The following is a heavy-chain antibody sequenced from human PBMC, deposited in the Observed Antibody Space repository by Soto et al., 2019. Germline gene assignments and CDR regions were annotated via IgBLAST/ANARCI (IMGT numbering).Heavy chain of an antibody. CDR3: TIGVGLSETDY. J-gene: IGHJ4*02. V-gene: IGHV3-15*01. D-gene: IGHD1-26*01. CDR2: IKRKIDGETT. Sequence: EVQLVESGGDLVKPGGSLRLSCAVAGFTFSDAWMTWVRQAPGKGLEWAGRIKRKIDGETTDYAAPVKGRFTISRDDSKSTLYLQMSSLKTEDTAVYYCTIGVGLSETDYWGQGTLVTVSS. CDR1: GFTFSDAW.